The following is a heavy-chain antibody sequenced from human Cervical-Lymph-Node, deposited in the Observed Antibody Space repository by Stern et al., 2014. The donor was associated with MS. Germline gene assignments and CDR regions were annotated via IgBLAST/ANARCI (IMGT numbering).Heavy chain of an antibody. CDR1: GFTFSTFA. Sequence: EVQLVESGGGLVQPGGSLRLSCAASGFTFSTFAMSWVRQAPGKGLEWLSGISNTGGTTYYPGSLKGRFSISRDNSKNTLYLQMNSLRGEDTALYYCAKGGDGYNFDYYGMDVWGQGTTVTVSS. CDR2: ISNTGGTT. J-gene: IGHJ6*02. CDR3: AKGGDGYNFDYYGMDV. D-gene: IGHD5-24*01. V-gene: IGHV3-23*04.